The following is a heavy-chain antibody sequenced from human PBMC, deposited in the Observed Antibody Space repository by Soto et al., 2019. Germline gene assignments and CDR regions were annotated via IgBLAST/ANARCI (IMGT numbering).Heavy chain of an antibody. CDR2: ISGTGTTT. V-gene: IGHV3-23*01. Sequence: LRLSCAASGFTFSSYAMTWVRQAPGKGLEWVSTISGTGTTTYYADSVKGRFPISRDNSKNTLYLQMNSLRTEDTAVYYCVKAVYLLDFDYWGQGALVTVSS. J-gene: IGHJ4*02. CDR1: GFTFSSYA. CDR3: VKAVYLLDFDY. D-gene: IGHD2-8*01.